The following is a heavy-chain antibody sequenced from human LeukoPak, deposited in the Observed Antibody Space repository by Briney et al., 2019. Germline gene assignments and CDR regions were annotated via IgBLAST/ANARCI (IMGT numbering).Heavy chain of an antibody. Sequence: ASVKVSCKASGYTFTGYYIHWVRQAPGQGFEWMGWINPTSGGTTYAQKFQGRVTMTRDTSISTAYMELSRLNTDDTAVYYCAEGSSGSYLADYWGQGTLVTVSS. J-gene: IGHJ4*02. CDR3: AEGSSGSYLADY. CDR1: GYTFTGYY. CDR2: INPTSGGT. D-gene: IGHD1-26*01. V-gene: IGHV1-2*02.